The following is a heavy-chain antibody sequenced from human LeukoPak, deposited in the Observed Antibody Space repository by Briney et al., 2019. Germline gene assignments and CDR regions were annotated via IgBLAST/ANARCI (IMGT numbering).Heavy chain of an antibody. CDR3: ARRCSGGSCYYYFDY. D-gene: IGHD2-15*01. CDR1: GYTFTSYD. V-gene: IGHV1-18*01. Sequence: ASVKVSCKASGYTFTSYDISWVRQAPGQGLEWMRWISAYNGNTNYAQKLQGRVTMTTDTSTSTAYMELRSLRSDDTAVYYCARRCSGGSCYYYFDYWGQGTLVTVSS. CDR2: ISAYNGNT. J-gene: IGHJ4*02.